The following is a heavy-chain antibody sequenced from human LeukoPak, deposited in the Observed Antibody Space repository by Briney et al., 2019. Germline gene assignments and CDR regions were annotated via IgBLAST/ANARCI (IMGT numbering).Heavy chain of an antibody. D-gene: IGHD3-10*01. CDR2: VFYTGTT. V-gene: IGHV4-39*01. Sequence: PSETLSLTCSVSGGSISSTSYYWDWIRQPPGKGLECIGTVFYTGTTSYNPSLKSRVTISVDTSNNQFSLKLSSGTAADTALYYCARQVLLAFDYWGQGALVTVSS. J-gene: IGHJ4*02. CDR1: GGSISSTSYY. CDR3: ARQVLLAFDY.